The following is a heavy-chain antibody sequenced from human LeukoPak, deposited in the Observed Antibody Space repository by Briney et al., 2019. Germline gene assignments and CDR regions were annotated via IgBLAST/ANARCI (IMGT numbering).Heavy chain of an antibody. J-gene: IGHJ4*02. V-gene: IGHV5-51*01. CDR2: IYPGDSDA. CDR1: GYSFTSYW. D-gene: IGHD1-26*01. Sequence: GESLQISCKGSGYSFTSYWIGWVRQLPGKGLKWMGIIYPGDSDARYSPSFQGQVTISADKSISTAYLQWSSLKASDTAMYYCARRRDLYSGSYYPFDYWGQGTLVTVSS. CDR3: ARRRDLYSGSYYPFDY.